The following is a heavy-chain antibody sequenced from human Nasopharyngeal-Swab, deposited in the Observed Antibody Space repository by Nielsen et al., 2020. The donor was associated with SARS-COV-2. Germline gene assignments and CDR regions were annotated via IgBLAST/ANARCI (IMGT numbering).Heavy chain of an antibody. CDR2: IKQDGSEK. Sequence: GGSLRLSCAASGFTFSSYWMSWVRQAPGKGLEWVANIKQDGSEKYYVDSVKGRFTISRDNAKNSLYLQMNSLRAEDTAVYYCAKDLWEVVVVVAAWDYYYGMDVWGQGTTVTVPS. CDR3: AKDLWEVVVVVAAWDYYYGMDV. J-gene: IGHJ6*02. D-gene: IGHD2-15*01. CDR1: GFTFSSYW. V-gene: IGHV3-7*03.